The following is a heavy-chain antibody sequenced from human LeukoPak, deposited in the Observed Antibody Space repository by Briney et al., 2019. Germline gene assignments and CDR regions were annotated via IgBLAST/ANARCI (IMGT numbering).Heavy chain of an antibody. CDR3: AKGGPMVSYYGMDV. Sequence: VGSLRLSLVASVFTHSRYAMSWVGQPRGRGREGVSAISGRGGSTYNADYEKGRCTISRDNSKNTLYLQMNSLRAEDTAVYYCAKGGPMVSYYGMDVWGQGTTVTVSS. CDR2: ISGRGGST. J-gene: IGHJ6*02. D-gene: IGHD3-10*01. V-gene: IGHV3-23*01. CDR1: VFTHSRYA.